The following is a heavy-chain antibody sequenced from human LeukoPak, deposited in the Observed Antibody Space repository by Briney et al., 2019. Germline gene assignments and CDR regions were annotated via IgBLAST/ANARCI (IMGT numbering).Heavy chain of an antibody. CDR3: ARDSQDYGDYGWFDP. Sequence: GASVKVSCKASGYTFTGYYMHWVRQAPGQGLEWMGWINPNSGGTNYAQKFQGRVTMTRDTSISTAYMELGRLRSDDTAVYYCARDSQDYGDYGWFDPWGQGTLVTVSS. CDR2: INPNSGGT. J-gene: IGHJ5*02. CDR1: GYTFTGYY. D-gene: IGHD4-17*01. V-gene: IGHV1-2*02.